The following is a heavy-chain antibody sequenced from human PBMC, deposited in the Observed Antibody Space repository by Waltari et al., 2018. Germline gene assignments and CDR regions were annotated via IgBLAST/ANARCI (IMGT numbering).Heavy chain of an antibody. D-gene: IGHD1-26*01. V-gene: IGHV1-3*01. Sequence: QVQLVQSGAEGKKPGASVKVSCKASGYTFTSYAMHWVRQAPGQRLEWMGWINAGNGNTKYSQKFQGRVTITRDTSASTAYMELSSLRSEDTAVYYCAREIIGGIVGAGPGIYGMDVWGQGTTVTVSS. J-gene: IGHJ6*02. CDR3: AREIIGGIVGAGPGIYGMDV. CDR1: GYTFTSYA. CDR2: INAGNGNT.